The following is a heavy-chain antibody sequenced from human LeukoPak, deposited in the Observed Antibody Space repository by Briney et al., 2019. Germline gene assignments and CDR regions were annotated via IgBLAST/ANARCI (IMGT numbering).Heavy chain of an antibody. CDR3: ARVGGREGGYCSSTSCRKYFQH. V-gene: IGHV1-8*03. D-gene: IGHD2-2*01. Sequence: ASVKVSCKASGYTFTSYDINWVRQATGQGLEWMGWMNPNSGNTGYAQKFQGRVTITRNTSISTAYMELSSLRSEDTAVYYCARVGGREGGYCSSTSCRKYFQHWGQGTLVTVSS. J-gene: IGHJ1*01. CDR2: MNPNSGNT. CDR1: GYTFTSYD.